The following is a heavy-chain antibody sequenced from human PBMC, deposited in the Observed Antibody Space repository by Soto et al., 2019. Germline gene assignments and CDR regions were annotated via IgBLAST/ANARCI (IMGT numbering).Heavy chain of an antibody. Sequence: GGSLSLSCAASGFTFSSYAMHWVRQAPGKGLEWVAVISYDGSNKYYADSVKGRFTISRDNSKNTLYLQMNSLRAEDTAVYYCARDHSPLYDSSGYYTAGLDYWGQGTLVTVSS. D-gene: IGHD3-22*01. CDR2: ISYDGSNK. V-gene: IGHV3-30-3*01. J-gene: IGHJ4*02. CDR3: ARDHSPLYDSSGYYTAGLDY. CDR1: GFTFSSYA.